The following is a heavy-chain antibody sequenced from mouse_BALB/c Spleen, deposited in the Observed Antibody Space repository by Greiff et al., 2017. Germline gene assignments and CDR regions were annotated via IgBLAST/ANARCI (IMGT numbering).Heavy chain of an antibody. CDR3: AREVYYGNYGGYFDV. V-gene: IGHV2-9*02. J-gene: IGHJ1*01. D-gene: IGHD2-1*01. CDR1: GFSLTSYG. Sequence: QVQLKQSGPGLVAPSQSLSITCTVSGFSLTSYGVHWVRQPPGKGLEWLGVIWAGGSTNYNSALMSRLSISKDNSKSQVFLKMNSLQTDDTAMYYCAREVYYGNYGGYFDVWGAGTTVTVSS. CDR2: IWAGGST.